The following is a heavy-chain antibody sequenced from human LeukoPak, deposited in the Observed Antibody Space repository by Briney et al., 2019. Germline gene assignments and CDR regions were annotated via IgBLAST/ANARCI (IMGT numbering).Heavy chain of an antibody. D-gene: IGHD2-8*01. V-gene: IGHV1-8*01. J-gene: IGHJ4*02. CDR1: GYTFTSYD. CDR3: ARDHRYCTNGVCYEFDY. Sequence: GASVKVSCKASGYTFTSYDINWVRQATGQGLEWMGWMNPNSGNTGYAQKFQGRVTMTRNTSISTAYMELSSLRSEDTAVYYCARDHRYCTNGVCYEFDYWGQGTLVTVSS. CDR2: MNPNSGNT.